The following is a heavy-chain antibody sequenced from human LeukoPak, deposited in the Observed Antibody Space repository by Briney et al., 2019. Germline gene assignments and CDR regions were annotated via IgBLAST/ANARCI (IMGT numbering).Heavy chain of an antibody. J-gene: IGHJ4*02. CDR2: INTDGSTT. Sequence: PGGSLRLSCAASGFTFSSNWMHWVRHAPGKGLVWVSRINTDGSTTTYADSVKGRFTISRDNAENTLYLQMNSLRAEDTAVYYCARDTSYTFDYWGQGTLVTVSS. D-gene: IGHD3-16*01. V-gene: IGHV3-74*01. CDR3: ARDTSYTFDY. CDR1: GFTFSSNW.